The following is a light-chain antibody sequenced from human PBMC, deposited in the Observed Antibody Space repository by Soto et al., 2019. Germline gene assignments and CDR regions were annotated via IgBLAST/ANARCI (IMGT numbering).Light chain of an antibody. CDR2: DAS. CDR1: QSVSSY. J-gene: IGKJ1*01. Sequence: EIVLTQSPATLSLSPGERATLSCRASQSVSSYLAWYQQKPGQAPRLLIYDASNRATASPARFSGSGSGTDFTLTISSLEPEDFAVYYCQQRSNWPPWTFGQGTKVEIK. CDR3: QQRSNWPPWT. V-gene: IGKV3-11*01.